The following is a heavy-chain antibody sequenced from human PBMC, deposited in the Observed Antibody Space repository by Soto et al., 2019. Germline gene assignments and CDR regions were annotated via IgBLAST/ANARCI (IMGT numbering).Heavy chain of an antibody. CDR1: EFAFSNYE. CDR3: ARGLRNYYDRSGLHY. CDR2: ISYTGSTI. V-gene: IGHV3-48*03. J-gene: IGHJ4*02. D-gene: IGHD3-22*01. Sequence: PGGSLRLSCVGSEFAFSNYEMNWVRQAPGKGLEWVSYISYTGSTIYYADSVRGRFTISRDSSKNSLYLQMNSLRAEDTAVYYCARGLRNYYDRSGLHYWGQGTLVTVSS.